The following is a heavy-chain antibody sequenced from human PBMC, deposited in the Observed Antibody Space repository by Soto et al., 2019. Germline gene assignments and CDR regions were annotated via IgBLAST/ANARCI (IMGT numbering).Heavy chain of an antibody. J-gene: IGHJ4*02. CDR1: GFTFSSYG. CDR3: AKVITTVTTGFVDY. CDR2: ISYDGSNK. D-gene: IGHD4-17*01. Sequence: QTGGSLRLSCAASGFTFSSYGMHWVRQAPGKGLEWVAVISYDGSNKYYADSVKGRFTISRDNSKNTLYLQMNSLRAEDTAVYYCAKVITTVTTGFVDYWGQGTLVTVSS. V-gene: IGHV3-30*18.